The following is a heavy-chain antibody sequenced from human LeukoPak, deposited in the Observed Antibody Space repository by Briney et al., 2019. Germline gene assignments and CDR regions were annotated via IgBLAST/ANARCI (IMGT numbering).Heavy chain of an antibody. J-gene: IGHJ6*02. CDR3: ARNNAMDV. Sequence: QPGGSLRLSCIASGLTLNNYAMSWVRQVPGRGPEWVANVNRDGSETYYLDSVKGRFTISKDNAKNSLYLQMNSLRAEDTALYHCARNNAMDVWGQGTTVIVSS. CDR2: VNRDGSET. D-gene: IGHD2-8*01. CDR1: GLTLNNYA. V-gene: IGHV3-7*03.